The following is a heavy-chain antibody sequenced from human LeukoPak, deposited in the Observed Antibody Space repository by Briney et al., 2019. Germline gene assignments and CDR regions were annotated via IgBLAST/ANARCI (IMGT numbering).Heavy chain of an antibody. CDR3: ARVQQLVYYYYGMDV. J-gene: IGHJ6*02. D-gene: IGHD6-6*01. V-gene: IGHV3-48*03. Sequence: PGGSLRLSCAASGFTFSSYEMNWVRQAPGKGLEWVSYISSSGSTIYYPDSVKGRFTISRDNAKNSLYLQMNSLRAEDRAVYYCARVQQLVYYYYGMDVWGQGTTVTVSS. CDR1: GFTFSSYE. CDR2: ISSSGSTI.